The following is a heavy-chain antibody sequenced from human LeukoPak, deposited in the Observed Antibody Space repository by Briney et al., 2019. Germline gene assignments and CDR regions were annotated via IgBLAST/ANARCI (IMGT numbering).Heavy chain of an antibody. CDR2: ISSSGSTI. V-gene: IGHV3-48*03. Sequence: GGSLRLSCAASGFTFSYYEMNWVRQAPGKGLGWVSYISSSGSTIYYADSVKGRFTISRDNAKNSLYLQMNSLRAEDTAVYYCAIIVAVPAAIGRQVDYWGQGTLVTVSS. D-gene: IGHD2-2*01. CDR1: GFTFSYYE. CDR3: AIIVAVPAAIGRQVDY. J-gene: IGHJ4*02.